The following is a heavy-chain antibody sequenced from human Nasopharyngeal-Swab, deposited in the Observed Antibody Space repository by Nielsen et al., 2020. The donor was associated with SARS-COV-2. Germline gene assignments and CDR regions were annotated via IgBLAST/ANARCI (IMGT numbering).Heavy chain of an antibody. Sequence: ASVKVSCKASGYTFTGYYMHWVRQAPGQGLEWMGWINTNSGGTNYAQKFQGRVTMTRDTSISTAYMELSRLRSDDTAVYYCAREDWKGFWDGVVISDAFDIWGQGTMVTVSS. V-gene: IGHV1-2*02. CDR1: GYTFTGYY. D-gene: IGHD3-3*01. J-gene: IGHJ3*02. CDR2: INTNSGGT. CDR3: AREDWKGFWDGVVISDAFDI.